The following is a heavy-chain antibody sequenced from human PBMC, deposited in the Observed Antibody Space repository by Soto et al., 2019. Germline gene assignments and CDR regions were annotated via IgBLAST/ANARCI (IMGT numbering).Heavy chain of an antibody. Sequence: QVQLVQSGAEVKTPGASVNVSCKASGYAFTKYYLHWGRQAPGQGLEWMAIINPSSGDTTYAQKFQGRVTVTSYTSTRTVYMELRSLTSEDTAIYYCARVALSGGGWLDPWGQGTLVTVSS. CDR3: ARVALSGGGWLDP. CDR2: INPSSGDT. D-gene: IGHD1-26*01. J-gene: IGHJ5*02. V-gene: IGHV1-46*01. CDR1: GYAFTKYY.